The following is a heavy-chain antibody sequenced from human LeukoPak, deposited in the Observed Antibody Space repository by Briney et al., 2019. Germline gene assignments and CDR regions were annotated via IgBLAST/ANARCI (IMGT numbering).Heavy chain of an antibody. CDR3: ARDPGDIVVVVAAPGSRNWFDP. D-gene: IGHD2-15*01. Sequence: SETLSLTCTVSGGSISSSSYYWGWIRQPPGKGLEWIGRIYYSGSTYYNPSLKSRVTISVDTSKNQFSLKLSSVTAADTAVYYCARDPGDIVVVVAAPGSRNWFDPWGQGTLVTVSS. CDR2: IYYSGST. V-gene: IGHV4-39*01. CDR1: GGSISSSSYY. J-gene: IGHJ5*02.